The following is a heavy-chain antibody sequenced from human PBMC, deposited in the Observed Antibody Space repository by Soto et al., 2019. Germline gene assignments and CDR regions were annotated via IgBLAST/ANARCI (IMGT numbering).Heavy chain of an antibody. D-gene: IGHD6-19*01. Sequence: QVRLVESGGGVVQPGRSLRLSCAASGFNFGVFGMHWVRQAPGKGLEWLSVLSYEGSEEYYADSVRGRFTISRDNSKNTLFLPMDSLRVDDTGVYYCALTRRSSLLEVAGPGFEYWGQGTLVTVS. CDR3: ALTRRSSLLEVAGPGFEY. CDR1: GFNFGVFG. CDR2: LSYEGSEE. J-gene: IGHJ4*02. V-gene: IGHV3-30*03.